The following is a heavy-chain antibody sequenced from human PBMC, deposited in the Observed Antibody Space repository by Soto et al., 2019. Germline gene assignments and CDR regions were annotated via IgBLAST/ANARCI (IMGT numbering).Heavy chain of an antibody. CDR1: GFTFDDYA. CDR2: ISWNSGNI. J-gene: IGHJ4*02. V-gene: IGHV3-9*01. Sequence: EVQLVESGGGLVQPGRSLRLSCAASGFTFDDYAMHWVRQAPGKGLEWLSGISWNSGNIGYADSVKGRFTSSRDNAKNSLYLQMISRGPEDTALYYCIKGRGGSYGGYYFDYGGQGTLVTVSS. CDR3: IKGRGGSYGGYYFDY. D-gene: IGHD1-26*01.